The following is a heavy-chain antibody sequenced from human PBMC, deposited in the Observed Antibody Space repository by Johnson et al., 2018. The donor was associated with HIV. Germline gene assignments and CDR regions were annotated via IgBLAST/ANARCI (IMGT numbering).Heavy chain of an antibody. D-gene: IGHD5-18*01. CDR2: ISFDGNLK. CDR3: ANGGYSYGYDAFDI. J-gene: IGHJ3*02. Sequence: QVQLVESGGGVVQPGKSLTLSCVSSGLSFSNLCIHWVRQAPGKRPEWVAVISFDGNLKKYADSVKGRFTISRDNSKNTLYLQMNSLRVEDTAVYYCANGGYSYGYDAFDIWGQGTMVTVSS. CDR1: GLSFSNLC. V-gene: IGHV3-30*18.